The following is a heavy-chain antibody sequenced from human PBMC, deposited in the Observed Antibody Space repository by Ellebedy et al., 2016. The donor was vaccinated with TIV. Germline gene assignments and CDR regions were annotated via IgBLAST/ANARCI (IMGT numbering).Heavy chain of an antibody. J-gene: IGHJ6*03. Sequence: SGPTLVKPTQTLTLTCTFSGFSVNTRGVGVAWIRQPPGKALEWLALIYWDDNKRYSPSLRSRLTIAKDTSKNQVLLTMTNVDPVDTATYFCAHSVAPRKAHYYYYYMDVWGKGTTVTVSS. CDR2: IYWDDNK. CDR3: AHSVAPRKAHYYYYYMDV. D-gene: IGHD2-21*01. V-gene: IGHV2-5*02. CDR1: GFSVNTRGVG.